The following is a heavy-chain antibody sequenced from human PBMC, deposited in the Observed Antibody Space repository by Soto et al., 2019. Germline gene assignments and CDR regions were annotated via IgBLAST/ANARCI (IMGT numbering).Heavy chain of an antibody. V-gene: IGHV1-69*06. D-gene: IGHD3-22*01. J-gene: IGHJ6*02. CDR3: ASSTGVVVINYYYYGMYV. CDR1: GGTFSSYA. CDR2: IIPIFGTA. Sequence: QVHLVQSGAEVKKPGSSVKVSCKASGGTFSSYAISWVLQAPGQGLEWMGGIIPIFGTANYAQKFQGRVTITADKSTSTAYMELSSLRSEDTAVYYCASSTGVVVINYYYYGMYVWGQGTTVTVCS.